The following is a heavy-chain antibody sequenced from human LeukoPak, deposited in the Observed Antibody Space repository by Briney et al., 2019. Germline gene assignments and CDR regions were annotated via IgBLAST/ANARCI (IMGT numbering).Heavy chain of an antibody. D-gene: IGHD1-26*01. CDR1: GYTFTGYY. V-gene: IGHV1-2*02. Sequence: ASVKVSCKASGYTFTGYYMHWVRQAPGQGLEWMGWINPNSGGTNYAQKFQGRVTMPRDTSISTAYMELSRLRSDDTAVYYCARASPLRLVGRQGYFQHWGQGTLVTVSS. CDR2: INPNSGGT. CDR3: ARASPLRLVGRQGYFQH. J-gene: IGHJ1*01.